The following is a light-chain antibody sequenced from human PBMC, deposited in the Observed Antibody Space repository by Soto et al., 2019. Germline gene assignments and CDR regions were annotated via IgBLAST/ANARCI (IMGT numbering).Light chain of an antibody. V-gene: IGKV3-20*01. CDR2: GAS. CDR3: QQYGSSPPVT. Sequence: EIVLTQSPGTLSLSPGERATLSCRASQSVSSSYLAWYQKKPGPAPRLLIYGASSRAPGIPDRFSGSGSGTDFTLTTSRLEPEDFEVYYCQQYGSSPPVTFGQGTRLEIK. CDR1: QSVSSSY. J-gene: IGKJ5*01.